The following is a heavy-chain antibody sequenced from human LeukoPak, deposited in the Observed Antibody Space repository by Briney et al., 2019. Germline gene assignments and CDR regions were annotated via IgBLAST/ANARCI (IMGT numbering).Heavy chain of an antibody. D-gene: IGHD1-26*01. Sequence: GGSLRLSCAASGFTFSDYYMTWIRQAPGMGLEWVSYISSSGGTIYYADSVKGRFTISRDNAMNSLYLQMNSLRAEDTAVYYCAREGSYYVSLIDYWGQGTLVTVSS. J-gene: IGHJ4*02. CDR1: GFTFSDYY. V-gene: IGHV3-11*01. CDR3: AREGSYYVSLIDY. CDR2: ISSSGGTI.